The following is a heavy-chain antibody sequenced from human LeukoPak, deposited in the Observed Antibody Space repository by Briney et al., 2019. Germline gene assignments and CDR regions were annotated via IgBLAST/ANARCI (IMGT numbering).Heavy chain of an antibody. CDR1: GLSVTSNH. CDR3: ARLRRGY. V-gene: IGHV3-53*01. Sequence: GGSPRLSCAASGLSVTSNHMSWVRQAPGKGLEWVSLIKSDGTTEYADSVKGRFTISRDNSKNTLFLQMNSLRVEDTAVYYCARLRRGYWGRGTPVTVSS. CDR2: IKSDGTT. J-gene: IGHJ4*02.